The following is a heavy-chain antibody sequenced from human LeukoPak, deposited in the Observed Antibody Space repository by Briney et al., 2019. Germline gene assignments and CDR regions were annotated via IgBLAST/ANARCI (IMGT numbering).Heavy chain of an antibody. Sequence: SETLSLTCTVSGGSISSSSYYWAWIRQPPGKGLEWIGTIYYSGSTYYNPSLKSLVTISVDTSKTQFSLKLTSVTAADTAVYYCATQGGYSYGYYYYMDVWGKGTTVTVSS. D-gene: IGHD5-18*01. CDR3: ATQGGYSYGYYYYMDV. V-gene: IGHV4-39*01. CDR2: IYYSGST. CDR1: GGSISSSSYY. J-gene: IGHJ6*03.